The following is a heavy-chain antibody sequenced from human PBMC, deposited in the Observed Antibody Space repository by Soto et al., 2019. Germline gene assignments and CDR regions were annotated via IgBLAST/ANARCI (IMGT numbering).Heavy chain of an antibody. CDR2: MSYDGGSQ. Sequence: QVQLVESGGGVVQPGRSLRLSCAASGFTFVRYVIHWLRQAPGKGLEWVAAMSYDGGSQYYTDSVKGRFTISRDNSKNTLYLQMSSLRPEDTATYYCARVLVEVTIHSAFGFWGQGTIVTVSS. CDR3: ARVLVEVTIHSAFGF. CDR1: GFTFVRYV. D-gene: IGHD2-15*01. V-gene: IGHV3-30-3*01. J-gene: IGHJ3*01.